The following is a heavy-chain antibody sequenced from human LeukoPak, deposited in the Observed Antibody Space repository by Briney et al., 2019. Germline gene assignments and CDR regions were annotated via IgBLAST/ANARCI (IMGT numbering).Heavy chain of an antibody. Sequence: GESLKISCQASGYNFITYWIGWVRQMPGKGLEWVGIIYPADSDTRFSPSFQGQVTVSADRSINTAYLQWRSLEASDTAIYYCVGLGYTYGLPPYYYFDMDIWGQGTTVTVSS. J-gene: IGHJ6*02. CDR1: GYNFITYW. CDR2: IYPADSDT. V-gene: IGHV5-51*01. CDR3: VGLGYTYGLPPYYYFDMDI. D-gene: IGHD5-18*01.